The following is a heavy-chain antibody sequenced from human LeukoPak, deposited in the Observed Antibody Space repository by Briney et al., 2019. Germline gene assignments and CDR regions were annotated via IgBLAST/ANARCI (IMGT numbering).Heavy chain of an antibody. CDR3: ARVAGYSSGWYYYYYYYMDV. CDR1: GGSISSYY. Sequence: SETLSLTCTVSGGSISSYYWSWIRQPPGKGLEWIGYIYYSGSTNYNPSLKSRVTISVDTSKNQFSLKLSSVTAADTAVYYCARVAGYSSGWYYYYYYYMDVWGKGTTVTISS. CDR2: IYYSGST. J-gene: IGHJ6*03. V-gene: IGHV4-59*01. D-gene: IGHD6-19*01.